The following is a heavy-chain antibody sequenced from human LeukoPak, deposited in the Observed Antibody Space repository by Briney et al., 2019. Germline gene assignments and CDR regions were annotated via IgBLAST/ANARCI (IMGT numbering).Heavy chain of an antibody. Sequence: ASVKVSCKASGYTFSDYFIQSVGHAPGQGLEWMGRINSNTGVTESPPNFRGRVTMTRDTSIATVFMELRSLTSDDAAIYYCARDIASTPNWEFDYWGQGTLVTVSS. J-gene: IGHJ4*02. V-gene: IGHV1-2*06. CDR1: GYTFSDYF. CDR3: ARDIASTPNWEFDY. CDR2: INSNTGVT. D-gene: IGHD7-27*01.